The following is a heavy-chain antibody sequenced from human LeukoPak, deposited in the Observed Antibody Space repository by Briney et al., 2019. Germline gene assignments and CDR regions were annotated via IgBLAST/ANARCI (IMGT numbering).Heavy chain of an antibody. CDR2: ISGSGGST. CDR1: GFTFSSYG. J-gene: IGHJ6*03. V-gene: IGHV3-23*01. CDR3: AKDKSNIMITFGGVIDPYYYYYYMDV. D-gene: IGHD3-16*02. Sequence: GGSLRLSCAASGFTFSSYGMSWVRQAPGKGLEWVSAISGSGGSTYYADSVKGRFTISRDNSKNTLYLQMNSLRAEDTAVYYCAKDKSNIMITFGGVIDPYYYYYYMDVWGKGTTVTVSS.